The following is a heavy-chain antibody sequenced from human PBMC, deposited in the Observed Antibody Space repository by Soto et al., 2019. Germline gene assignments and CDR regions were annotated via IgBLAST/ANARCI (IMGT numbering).Heavy chain of an antibody. CDR2: IYYSGST. D-gene: IGHD3-3*01. CDR1: GGCISSYY. V-gene: IGHV4-59*01. CDR3: ATSYYDFWSGYTTQGYYYMDV. Sequence: SETLSLTCTVSGGCISSYYWSWIRQPPGKGLEWIGYIYYSGSTNYNPSLKSRVTISVDTSKNQFSLKLSSVTAADTAVYYCATSYYDFWSGYTTQGYYYMDVWGKGTTVTVSS. J-gene: IGHJ6*03.